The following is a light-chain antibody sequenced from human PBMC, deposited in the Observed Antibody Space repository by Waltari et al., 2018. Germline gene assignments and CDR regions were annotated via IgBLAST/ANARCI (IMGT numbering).Light chain of an antibody. CDR2: DIS. CDR3: QQLNEYPIT. CDR1: QGLTSY. J-gene: IGKJ5*01. Sequence: DIQLTQSPSFLSASVGDRVTITCRASQGLTSYFAWYQQKPGKAPKLLIYDISTLQSGVPSRFSGSGSETEFTLTISSLQPEDSATYYCQQLNEYPITFGQGTRVETK. V-gene: IGKV1-9*01.